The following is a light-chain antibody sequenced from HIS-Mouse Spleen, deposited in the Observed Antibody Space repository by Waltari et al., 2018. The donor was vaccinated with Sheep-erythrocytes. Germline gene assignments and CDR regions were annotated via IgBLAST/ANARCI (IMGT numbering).Light chain of an antibody. CDR3: MQALQTPLT. J-gene: IGKJ4*01. CDR1: QTLLHSNGYNY. CDR2: LGS. V-gene: IGKV2-28*01. Sequence: DMVMTQSPLSLPVTPGEPASLPSRSGQTLLHSNGYNYLDWYLQKPGQSPQLLIYLGSNRASGVPDRFSGSGSGTDFTLKISRVEAEDVGVYYCMQALQTPLTFGGGTKVEIK.